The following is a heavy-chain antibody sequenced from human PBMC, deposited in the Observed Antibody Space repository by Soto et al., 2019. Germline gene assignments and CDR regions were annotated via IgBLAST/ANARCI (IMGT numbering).Heavy chain of an antibody. J-gene: IGHJ6*02. V-gene: IGHV1-69*13. CDR1: GGTFSSYA. CDR3: ARPPLYYDILTGYYRRHGVNYGMDV. CDR2: IIPIFGTA. D-gene: IGHD3-9*01. Sequence: SVKVSCKASGGTFSSYAISWVRQAPGQGLEWMGGIIPIFGTANYAQKFQGRVTITADESTSTAYMELSSLRSEDTAVYYCARPPLYYDILTGYYRRHGVNYGMDVWGQGTSVTVSS.